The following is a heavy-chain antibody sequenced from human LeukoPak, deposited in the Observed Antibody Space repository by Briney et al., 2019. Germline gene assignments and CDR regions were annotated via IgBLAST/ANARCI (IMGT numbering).Heavy chain of an antibody. Sequence: ASVKVSCKASGYTFTSYGISWVRQAPRQGLEWMGWISAYNGNTNYAQKLQGRVTMTTDTSTSTAYMELRSLRSDDTAVYYCARSYDILTGPGDFQHWGQGTLVTVSS. V-gene: IGHV1-18*04. CDR1: GYTFTSYG. D-gene: IGHD3-9*01. CDR3: ARSYDILTGPGDFQH. J-gene: IGHJ1*01. CDR2: ISAYNGNT.